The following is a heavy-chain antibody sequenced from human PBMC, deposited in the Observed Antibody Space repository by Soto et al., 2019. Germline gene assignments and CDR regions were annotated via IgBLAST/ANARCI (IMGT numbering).Heavy chain of an antibody. CDR3: AKTESAGTGGGPWFDP. D-gene: IGHD6-13*01. Sequence: GGSLRLSCAASGFTFSSYGMHWVRQAPGKGLEWVAVISYDGSNKYYADSVKGRFTISRDNSKNTLYLQMNSLRAEDTAVYYCAKTESAGTGGGPWFDPWGQGTLVTVSS. V-gene: IGHV3-30*18. CDR1: GFTFSSYG. CDR2: ISYDGSNK. J-gene: IGHJ5*02.